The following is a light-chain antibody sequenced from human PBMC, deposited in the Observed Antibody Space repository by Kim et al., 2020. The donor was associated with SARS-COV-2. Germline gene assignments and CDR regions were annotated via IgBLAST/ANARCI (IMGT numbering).Light chain of an antibody. CDR2: AAS. V-gene: IGKV1D-12*01. J-gene: IGKJ4*01. Sequence: ASVGDTVTITCRASQNIGTWVAWYQQKPGKAPKLLIYAASTLQSGVPSRFSGIRSGTDFTLTITSLQPEDFASYYCQQTHNYPLTFGGGTKVEIK. CDR1: QNIGTW. CDR3: QQTHNYPLT.